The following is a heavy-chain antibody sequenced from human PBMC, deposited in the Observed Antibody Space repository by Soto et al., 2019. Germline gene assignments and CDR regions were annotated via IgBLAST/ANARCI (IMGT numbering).Heavy chain of an antibody. J-gene: IGHJ3*02. D-gene: IGHD3-22*01. Sequence: EVQLVESGGGLVQPGGSLRLSCAASGFTFGHYWMTWVRQAPGKGLEWVANIKGDGSAKSYLDSVRGRFTVSRDNAEHSLFRQMNILRAEDTALYYCARDVSPGSIGYYLDAFDIWGQGTMVTVS. V-gene: IGHV3-7*05. CDR3: ARDVSPGSIGYYLDAFDI. CDR1: GFTFGHYW. CDR2: IKGDGSAK.